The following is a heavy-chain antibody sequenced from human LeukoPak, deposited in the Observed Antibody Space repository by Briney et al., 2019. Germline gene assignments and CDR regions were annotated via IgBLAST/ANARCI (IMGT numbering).Heavy chain of an antibody. J-gene: IGHJ4*02. Sequence: GGSLRLSCAASGFSFSIYGISWVRHAPGKGLELVSYITASGSNSYHADSVRGRFSISRDNSKNSLYLQMNSLRAEDTAMYFCASGYRSGPICAWGQGTLVTVSS. CDR1: GFSFSIYG. CDR2: ITASGSNS. V-gene: IGHV3-48*01. D-gene: IGHD3-16*02. CDR3: ASGYRSGPICA.